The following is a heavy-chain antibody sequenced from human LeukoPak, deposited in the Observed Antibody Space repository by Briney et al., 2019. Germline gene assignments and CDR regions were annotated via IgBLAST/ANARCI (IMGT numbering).Heavy chain of an antibody. J-gene: IGHJ3*02. CDR3: ARSERDYVAVYT. CDR2: ISYDGSNK. Sequence: PGGSLRLSFAASGFTSSSYAMHWVRQTPGKGLEWVAVISYDGSNKYYADSVKGRFTISRDNSKNTLYLQMNSLRAEDTAVYYCARSERDYVAVYTWGQGTMVTVSS. CDR1: GFTSSSYA. D-gene: IGHD4-17*01. V-gene: IGHV3-30-3*01.